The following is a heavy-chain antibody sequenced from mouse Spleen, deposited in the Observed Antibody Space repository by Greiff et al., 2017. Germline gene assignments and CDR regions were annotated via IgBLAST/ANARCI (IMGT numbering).Heavy chain of an antibody. CDR3: AFTTVVPNYFDY. J-gene: IGHJ2*01. CDR1: GFNIKNTY. V-gene: IGHV14-3*01. D-gene: IGHD1-1*01. CDR2: IDPANGNT. Sequence: VQLKESVAELVRPGASVKLSCTASGFNIKNTYMHWVKQRPEQGLEWIGRIDPANGNTKYAPKFQGKATITADTSSNTAYLQLSSLTSEDTAIYYCAFTTVVPNYFDYWGQGTTLTVSS.